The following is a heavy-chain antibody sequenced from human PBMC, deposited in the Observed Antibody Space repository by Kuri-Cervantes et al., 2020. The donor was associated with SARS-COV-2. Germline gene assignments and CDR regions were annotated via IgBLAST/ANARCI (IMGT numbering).Heavy chain of an antibody. CDR2: INAGNGNT. Sequence: ASVKVSCKASGYTFTGYYMHWVRQAPGQGLEWMGWINAGNGNTKYSQKFQGRVTITRDTSASTAYMELSSLRSEDTAVYYCARVSPSPLRFLEWLFIGYWGQGTLVTVSS. D-gene: IGHD3-3*01. V-gene: IGHV1-3*01. CDR3: ARVSPSPLRFLEWLFIGY. CDR1: GYTFTGYY. J-gene: IGHJ4*02.